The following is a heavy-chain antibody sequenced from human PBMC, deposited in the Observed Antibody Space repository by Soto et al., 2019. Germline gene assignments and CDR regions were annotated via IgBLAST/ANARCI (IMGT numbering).Heavy chain of an antibody. J-gene: IGHJ6*03. CDR2: ISAYNGNT. D-gene: IGHD2-2*01. Sequence: ASVKVSCKASGYTFTSYGISWVRQAPGQGLEWMGWISAYNGNTNYAQKLQGRVTMTTDTSTSTAYMELRSLRSDDTAVYYCARGVPAAMGYYYYYMDVWGKGTTVTVSS. V-gene: IGHV1-18*01. CDR1: GYTFTSYG. CDR3: ARGVPAAMGYYYYYMDV.